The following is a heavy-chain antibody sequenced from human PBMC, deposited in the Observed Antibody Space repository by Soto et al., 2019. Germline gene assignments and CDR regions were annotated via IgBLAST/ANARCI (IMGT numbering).Heavy chain of an antibody. CDR2: IYHSGST. CDR1: GYSISSGYY. V-gene: IGHV4-38-2*01. J-gene: IGHJ6*02. CDR3: ARGRQSTAYHYHYGMDV. Sequence: SETLSLTCAVSGYSISSGYYWGWIRQPPGKGLEWIGSIYHSGSTYYNPSLKSRVTISVDTSKNQFSLKLSSVTAADTAVYYCARGRQSTAYHYHYGMDVWGQGTTVTVYS.